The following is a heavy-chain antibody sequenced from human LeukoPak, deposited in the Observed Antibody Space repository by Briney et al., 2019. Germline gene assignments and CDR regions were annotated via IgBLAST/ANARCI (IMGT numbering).Heavy chain of an antibody. D-gene: IGHD1-26*01. J-gene: IGHJ4*02. Sequence: PSETLSLTCAVYGGSFSGYYWSWIRQPPGKGLEWIGEMFHTGRTNYNPSLKSRVTISVDRSKNQFSLNLSSVTAADTAVYYCARAGGIYSNYYCDYWGQGTLVTVSS. CDR3: ARAGGIYSNYYCDY. V-gene: IGHV4-34*12. CDR1: GGSFSGYY. CDR2: MFHTGRT.